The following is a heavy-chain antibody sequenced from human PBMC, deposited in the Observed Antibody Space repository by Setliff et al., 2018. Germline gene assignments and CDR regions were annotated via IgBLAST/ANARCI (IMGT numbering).Heavy chain of an antibody. CDR2: VYYSGTA. V-gene: IGHV4-59*01. Sequence: PSETLSLTCTVSDGSLSTYYWSWIRQPPGKGLEFIGSVYYSGTANYSPSLRSRLTISVDTSKNQFSLKLRSVTAADTAVYYCARGGTFRYFDFWGQGAPVTVSS. D-gene: IGHD5-12*01. CDR1: DGSLSTYY. CDR3: ARGGTFRYFDF. J-gene: IGHJ4*02.